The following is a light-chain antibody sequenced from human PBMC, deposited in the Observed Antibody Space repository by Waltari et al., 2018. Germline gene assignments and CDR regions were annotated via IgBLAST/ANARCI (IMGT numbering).Light chain of an antibody. J-gene: IGKJ2*01. CDR3: QQLNSYPLT. CDR2: GAS. V-gene: IGKV1-9*01. CDR1: QGISSY. Sequence: IQLTQSPSSLSASVVDRVTIPCRASQGISSYLAWYQQKTGKAPKLLIYGASNLQSGVPSSFSGSGSGTDFTLTISSLQPEDFATYYCQQLNSYPLTFGQGTKLEIK.